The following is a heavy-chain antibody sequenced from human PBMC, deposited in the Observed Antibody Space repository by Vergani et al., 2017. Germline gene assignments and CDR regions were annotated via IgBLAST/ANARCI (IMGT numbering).Heavy chain of an antibody. CDR3: ARVGTSSNRDYFDY. D-gene: IGHD2-2*01. J-gene: IGHJ4*02. V-gene: IGHV1-2*02. CDR1: GYTFTDYY. Sequence: QVQLVQSGAEVKKPGASVKVSCKASGYTFTDYYLHWVRQAPGQGLEWMGWINPNSGGTNFAQKFQGRVTMTRDTSISTAYMELKRLRSDDTAVYYCARVGTSSNRDYFDYWGQGTLVTVSS. CDR2: INPNSGGT.